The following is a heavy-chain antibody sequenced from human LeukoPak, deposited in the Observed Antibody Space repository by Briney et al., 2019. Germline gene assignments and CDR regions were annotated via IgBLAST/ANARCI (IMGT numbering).Heavy chain of an antibody. D-gene: IGHD6-6*01. Sequence: SETLSLTCAVSGYSISSGYYWGWIRPPPGKGLEWIGSIYHSGSTYYNPSLKRRVTISVDTSKNQFSLRLTSVTAADTAVYYCARGHRSSIGYNWFDHWGQGTLVTVSS. CDR1: GYSISSGYY. J-gene: IGHJ5*02. V-gene: IGHV4-38-2*01. CDR3: ARGHRSSIGYNWFDH. CDR2: IYHSGST.